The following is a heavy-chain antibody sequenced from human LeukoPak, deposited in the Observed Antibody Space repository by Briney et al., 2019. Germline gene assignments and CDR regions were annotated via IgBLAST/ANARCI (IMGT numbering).Heavy chain of an antibody. CDR1: GFTFSESW. Sequence: GGSLRLSCAASGFTFSESWMHWFRQAPGKGLEWVSRLNTYDRSTTYADSVKGRFTISSDNAKNTLHLQMNSLRIEDTAVYYCARDLGSRNWGQGTLVTVSS. J-gene: IGHJ4*02. D-gene: IGHD7-27*01. CDR2: LNTYDRST. V-gene: IGHV3-74*03. CDR3: ARDLGSRN.